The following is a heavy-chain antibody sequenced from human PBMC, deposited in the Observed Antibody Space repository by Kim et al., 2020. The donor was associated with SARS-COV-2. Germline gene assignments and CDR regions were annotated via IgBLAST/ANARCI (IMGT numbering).Heavy chain of an antibody. D-gene: IGHD3-9*01. Sequence: ASVKVSCKASGYTFTSYGISWVRQAPGQGLEWMGWISAYNGNTNYAQKLQGRVTMTTDTSTSTAYMELRSLRSDDTAVYYCARGDILTGYADAFDIWGQGTMVTVSS. V-gene: IGHV1-18*04. CDR1: GYTFTSYG. CDR2: ISAYNGNT. J-gene: IGHJ3*02. CDR3: ARGDILTGYADAFDI.